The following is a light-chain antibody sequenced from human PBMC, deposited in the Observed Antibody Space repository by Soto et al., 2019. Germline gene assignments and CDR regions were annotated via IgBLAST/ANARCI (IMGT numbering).Light chain of an antibody. V-gene: IGKV1-5*03. CDR2: KAS. J-gene: IGKJ1*01. CDR3: QQYNST. CDR1: QSISNW. Sequence: DTQLTQSPSTLSAFVGDRVTITCRASQSISNWLAWYQQKPGKAPKLLIYKASSLESGVPSRFSGSGSGTEFTLTISRLQPDDFATYYCQQYNSTFGQGTKVEIK.